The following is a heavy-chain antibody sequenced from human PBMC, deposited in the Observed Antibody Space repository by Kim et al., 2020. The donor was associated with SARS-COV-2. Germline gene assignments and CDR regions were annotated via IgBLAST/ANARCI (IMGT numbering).Heavy chain of an antibody. J-gene: IGHJ5*02. CDR3: ARDRLNWFDP. V-gene: IGHV3-66*01. Sequence: STYYASSVKGRFTISRDNSKNTLYLQMNSLRAEDTAVYYCARDRLNWFDPWGQGTLVTVSS. CDR2: ST.